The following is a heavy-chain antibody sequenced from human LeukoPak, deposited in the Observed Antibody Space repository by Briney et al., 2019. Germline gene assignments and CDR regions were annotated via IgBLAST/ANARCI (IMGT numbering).Heavy chain of an antibody. Sequence: ASVTVSFTASGYTFTIYAMHWVRQAPGQRLEWMGWINAGNGNTKYSQKFQGRVTITRDTSASTAYMELSSLRSEDTAVYYCARAESSSWYYFDYWGQGTLVTVSS. CDR2: INAGNGNT. CDR1: GYTFTIYA. CDR3: ARAESSSWYYFDY. J-gene: IGHJ4*02. V-gene: IGHV1-3*01. D-gene: IGHD6-13*01.